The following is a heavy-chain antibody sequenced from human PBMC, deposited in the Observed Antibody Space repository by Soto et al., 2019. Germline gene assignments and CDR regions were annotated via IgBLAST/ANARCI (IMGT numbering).Heavy chain of an antibody. CDR1: GGSISSSNW. D-gene: IGHD2-15*01. V-gene: IGHV4-4*02. Sequence: SETLSLTCAVSGGSISSSNWWSWVRQPPGKGLEWIGEIYHSGSTNYNPSLKSRVTISVDKSKNQFSLKLSSVTAADTAVYYCARAPIVVVVAATPYYYGMDVWGQGTTVTVSS. J-gene: IGHJ6*02. CDR2: IYHSGST. CDR3: ARAPIVVVVAATPYYYGMDV.